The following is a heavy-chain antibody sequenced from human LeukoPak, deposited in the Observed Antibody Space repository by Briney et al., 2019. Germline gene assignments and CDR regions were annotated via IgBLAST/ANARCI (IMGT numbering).Heavy chain of an antibody. D-gene: IGHD3-22*01. CDR2: ISGSGGST. CDR3: AKDQYYYDSSGYYYY. CDR1: GFTVSSSY. Sequence: GGSLRLSCAASGFTVSSSYMYWVRQAPGKGLEWVSAISGSGGSTYYADSVKGRFTISRDNSKNTLYLQMNSLRAEDTAVYYCAKDQYYYDSSGYYYYWGQGTLVTVSS. V-gene: IGHV3-23*01. J-gene: IGHJ4*02.